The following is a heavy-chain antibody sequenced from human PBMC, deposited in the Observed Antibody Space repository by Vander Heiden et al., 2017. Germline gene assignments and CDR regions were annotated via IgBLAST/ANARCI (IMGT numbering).Heavy chain of an antibody. CDR3: AKDLYGDRGNYFDY. V-gene: IGHV3-30*18. Sequence: VQPVEAGGGVVQPGRSLRPSWSASGFTFSSYGMHWVRQAPGKGLEWVAVISYDGSNKYYADSVKGRFTISRDNSKNTLYLQMNSLRAEDTAVYYCAKDLYGDRGNYFDYWGQGTLVTVSS. CDR2: ISYDGSNK. J-gene: IGHJ4*02. CDR1: GFTFSSYG. D-gene: IGHD4-17*01.